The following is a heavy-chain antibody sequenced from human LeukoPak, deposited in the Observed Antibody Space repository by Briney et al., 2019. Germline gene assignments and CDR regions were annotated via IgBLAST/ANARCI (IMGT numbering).Heavy chain of an antibody. Sequence: SQTLSLTCAVSGGSISSGGYSWGWIRQPPGRGLEWIGYIYHSGSTYYNPSLKSRVTISVDRSKNQFSLKLSSVTAADTAVYYCARGGGGDPADYPYNWFDPWGQGTLVTVSS. CDR1: GGSISSGGYS. D-gene: IGHD2-21*02. CDR3: ARGGGGDPADYPYNWFDP. J-gene: IGHJ5*02. V-gene: IGHV4-30-2*01. CDR2: IYHSGST.